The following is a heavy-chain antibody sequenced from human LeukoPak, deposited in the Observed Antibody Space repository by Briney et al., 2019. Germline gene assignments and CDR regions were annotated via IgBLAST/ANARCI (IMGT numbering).Heavy chain of an antibody. CDR1: GGSISSYY. Sequence: SENLSLTCTVSGGSISSYYWSWIRQPAGKGLEWIGRIYTSGSTNYNPSLKSRVTMSVDTSKNQFSLKLSSVTAADTAVYYCARDDQRYCSSTSCYDYYYYYMDVWGKGTTVTVSS. CDR3: ARDDQRYCSSTSCYDYYYYYMDV. V-gene: IGHV4-4*07. CDR2: IYTSGST. J-gene: IGHJ6*03. D-gene: IGHD2-2*01.